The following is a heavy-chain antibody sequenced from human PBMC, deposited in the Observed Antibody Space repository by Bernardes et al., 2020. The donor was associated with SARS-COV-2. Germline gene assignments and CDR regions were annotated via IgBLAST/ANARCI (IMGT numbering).Heavy chain of an antibody. CDR2: ISCNSGNI. CDR3: AREPGYYDSSGFGMDV. Sequence: GGSLRLSCAASGFTFDDFAMHWVRQAPGKGLEWVAGISCNSGNIGYADSVKGRFTISRDNAKNSLYLQMNSLRAEDTALYYCAREPGYYDSSGFGMDVWGQGTTVTVSS. D-gene: IGHD3-22*01. CDR1: GFTFDDFA. J-gene: IGHJ6*02. V-gene: IGHV3-9*01.